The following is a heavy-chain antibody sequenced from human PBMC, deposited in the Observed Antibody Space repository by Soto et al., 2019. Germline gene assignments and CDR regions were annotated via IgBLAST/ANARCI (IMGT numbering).Heavy chain of an antibody. Sequence: EVQVVESGGGLVQPGGSLRLSCAASGFSLSNHWMGWVRQAPGKGLEWVANIKSDGSEMYYVDSVKGRFIISRDNARNSQYLQMNSLRAEDTAVYYCARGTNYGDRADYFDSWGQGTLVTVSS. D-gene: IGHD2-21*02. J-gene: IGHJ4*02. CDR1: GFSLSNHW. CDR3: ARGTNYGDRADYFDS. CDR2: IKSDGSEM. V-gene: IGHV3-7*01.